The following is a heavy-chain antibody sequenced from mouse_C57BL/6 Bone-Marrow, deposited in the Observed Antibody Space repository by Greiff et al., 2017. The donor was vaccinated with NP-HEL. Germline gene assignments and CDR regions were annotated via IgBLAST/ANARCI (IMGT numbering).Heavy chain of an antibody. CDR2: IYPRSGNT. CDR3: STMVTTKVYFDY. Sequence: QVQLQQSGAELARPGASVKLSCKASGYTFTSYGISWVKQRTGQGLEWIGEIYPRSGNTYYNEKFKGKATLTADKPYSTAYMEIRSLTSEDSAVYFWSTMVTTKVYFDYWGQGTTLTVSS. D-gene: IGHD2-2*01. V-gene: IGHV1-81*01. CDR1: GYTFTSYG. J-gene: IGHJ2*01.